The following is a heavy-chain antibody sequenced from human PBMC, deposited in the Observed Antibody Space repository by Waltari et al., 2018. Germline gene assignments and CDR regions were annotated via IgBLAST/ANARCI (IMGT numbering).Heavy chain of an antibody. J-gene: IGHJ6*03. Sequence: QVQLQQWGAGLLKPSETLSLTCAVYGGSFSGYYWSWIRQPPGKGLEWIGEINHSGSTNYNPSLKSRVTISVDTSKKQFSLKVSAVTAADTAVYYCARLYSRSTGWGHYYHYMDVWGKGTTVTISS. V-gene: IGHV4-34*01. CDR1: GGSFSGYY. D-gene: IGHD6-6*01. CDR2: INHSGST. CDR3: ARLYSRSTGWGHYYHYMDV.